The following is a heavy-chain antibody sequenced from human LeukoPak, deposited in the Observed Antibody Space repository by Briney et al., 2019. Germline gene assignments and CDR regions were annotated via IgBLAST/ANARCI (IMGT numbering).Heavy chain of an antibody. D-gene: IGHD4-17*01. CDR1: GFTFSSYG. CDR3: AKVSGDYVHFDY. J-gene: IGHJ4*02. CDR2: IWYDGSNK. Sequence: GRSLRLSCAASGFTFSSYGMHWVRQAPGKGLEWVAVIWYDGSNKYYADSVKGRFTISRDNSKNTLYLQMNSLRAEDTAVYYCAKVSGDYVHFDYWGQGTLVTVSS. V-gene: IGHV3-33*06.